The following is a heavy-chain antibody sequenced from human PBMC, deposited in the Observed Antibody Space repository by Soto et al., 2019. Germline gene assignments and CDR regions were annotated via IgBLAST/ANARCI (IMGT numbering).Heavy chain of an antibody. Sequence: QVQLQESGPGLVKPSQTLSLTCTVSGGSISSGGYYWSWIRQHPGKGLEWIGYIYYSGSTYYNPSRRIRVTISVDKTKNHFSLKLRSVTDADTDVYYCARPPASWGQGTLVTVSS. CDR2: IYYSGST. CDR3: ARPPAS. V-gene: IGHV4-31*03. J-gene: IGHJ4*02. CDR1: GGSISSGGYY.